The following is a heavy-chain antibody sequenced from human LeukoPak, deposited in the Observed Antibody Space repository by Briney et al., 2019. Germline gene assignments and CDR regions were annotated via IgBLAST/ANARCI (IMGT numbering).Heavy chain of an antibody. Sequence: ASVKVSCKASGYTFTSYGISWVRQAPGQGLEWMGWISAYNGNTNYAQKLQGRVTMTTDTSTSTAYTELRSLRSDDTAVYYCARGPDYGDYFYYYYGMDVWGQGTTVTVSS. CDR3: ARGPDYGDYFYYYYGMDV. CDR1: GYTFTSYG. D-gene: IGHD4-17*01. CDR2: ISAYNGNT. J-gene: IGHJ6*02. V-gene: IGHV1-18*01.